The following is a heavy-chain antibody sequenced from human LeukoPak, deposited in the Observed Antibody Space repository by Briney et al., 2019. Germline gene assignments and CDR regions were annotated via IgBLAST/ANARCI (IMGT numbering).Heavy chain of an antibody. J-gene: IGHJ4*02. CDR1: GYIFTTYW. V-gene: IGHV5-51*01. CDR3: ATSESQTKFDY. CDR2: IFPGDSET. Sequence: GESLKISCKGSGYIFTTYWIGWVRQMPGKGLEWMGIIFPGDSETLYSASLQGQVTISADKSINTAYLQWSSLKASDTAMYYCATSESQTKFDYWGQGTLVTVSS. D-gene: IGHD1/OR15-1a*01.